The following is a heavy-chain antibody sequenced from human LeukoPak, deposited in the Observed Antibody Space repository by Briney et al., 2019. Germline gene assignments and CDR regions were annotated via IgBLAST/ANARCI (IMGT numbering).Heavy chain of an antibody. Sequence: GSLRLSCVASGFTFSSYAMSWVRQAPGKGLEWVSGISASGGSTYYADSVKGRFTVSRDNSKNAHYLQMNSLRAEDTAVYYCAKPFGGGYDLDYWGQGTLVTVSS. CDR3: AKPFGGGYDLDY. CDR1: GFTFSSYA. CDR2: ISASGGST. D-gene: IGHD5-12*01. V-gene: IGHV3-23*01. J-gene: IGHJ4*02.